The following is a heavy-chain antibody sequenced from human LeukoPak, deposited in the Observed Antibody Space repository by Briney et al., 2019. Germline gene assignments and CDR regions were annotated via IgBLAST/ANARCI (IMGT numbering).Heavy chain of an antibody. D-gene: IGHD3-22*01. CDR1: GFTFSSYG. Sequence: GGSLRLSCAASGFTFSSYGMSWVRQAPGKGLEWVAFIRYDGSNKYYADSVKGRFTISRDNSKNTLYLQMNSLRAEDTAVYYCAKGSYYYDSSGYFDYWGQGTLVTVSS. V-gene: IGHV3-30*02. CDR2: IRYDGSNK. CDR3: AKGSYYYDSSGYFDY. J-gene: IGHJ4*02.